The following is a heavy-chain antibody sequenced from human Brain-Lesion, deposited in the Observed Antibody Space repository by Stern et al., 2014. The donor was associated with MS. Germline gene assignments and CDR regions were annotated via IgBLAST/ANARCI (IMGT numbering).Heavy chain of an antibody. V-gene: IGHV2-26*01. Sequence: SGPVLVKPTETLTLTCSVSGFSLSNAAMGVSWIRQPPGKALECLAHIFSTGETAYSTSLKSRLTISKDTSRSQVVLTMTNMDPVDTATYYCARMREYCSGGICFAGYYDSGGQGTLGTGSS. CDR2: IFSTGET. D-gene: IGHD2-15*01. J-gene: IGHJ4*02. CDR3: ARMREYCSGGICFAGYYDS. CDR1: GFSLSNAAMG.